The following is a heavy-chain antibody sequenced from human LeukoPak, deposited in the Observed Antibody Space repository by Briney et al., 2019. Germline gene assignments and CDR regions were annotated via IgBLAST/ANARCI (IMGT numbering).Heavy chain of an antibody. Sequence: TSETLSLTCGVSGYSISSGYYWGWIRQPPGKGLEWIGSIYHSGSTYYNPSLKSRVTISVDTSKNQFSLKLSSVTAADTAVYYCARVVPAARTFDYWGQGILVTVSS. CDR3: ARVVPAARTFDY. J-gene: IGHJ4*02. D-gene: IGHD2-2*01. CDR1: GYSISSGYY. CDR2: IYHSGST. V-gene: IGHV4-38-2*01.